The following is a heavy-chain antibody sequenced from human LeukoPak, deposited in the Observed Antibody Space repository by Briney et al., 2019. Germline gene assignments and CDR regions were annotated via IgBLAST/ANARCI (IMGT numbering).Heavy chain of an antibody. V-gene: IGHV1-2*02. D-gene: IGHD4-17*01. CDR3: ARDTRYGEYKPLGDY. CDR1: GYTFTDYY. J-gene: IGHJ4*02. CDR2: INPNSGGT. Sequence: GASVKVSCKASGYTFTDYYVDWVRQAPGQGLEWMGWINPNSGGTNYAQKFQGRVTMTRDTSITTAYMELSSLRSDDTAVYYCARDTRYGEYKPLGDYWGQGTLVTVSS.